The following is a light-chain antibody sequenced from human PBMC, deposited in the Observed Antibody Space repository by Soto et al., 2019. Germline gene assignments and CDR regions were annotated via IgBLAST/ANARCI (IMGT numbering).Light chain of an antibody. Sequence: DIQMTQSPSTLSASVGDRVTITCRASQSISTWLAWYQQKPGKAPKLLIYKASNLESGVPSRFSGSGSGTEFTLTISSPQPDDFATYYCQHYDSYPLTFGQGTRLEMK. CDR3: QHYDSYPLT. CDR2: KAS. J-gene: IGKJ5*01. V-gene: IGKV1-5*03. CDR1: QSISTW.